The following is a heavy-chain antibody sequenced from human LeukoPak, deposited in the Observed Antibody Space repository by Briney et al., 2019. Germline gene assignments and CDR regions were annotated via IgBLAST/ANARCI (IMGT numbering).Heavy chain of an antibody. CDR2: IIPIFGTA. CDR3: AREGDFWSGSFFDY. D-gene: IGHD3-3*01. J-gene: IGHJ4*02. CDR1: GGTFSSYA. V-gene: IGHV1-69*13. Sequence: SVKVSCKASGGTFSSYAISWVRQAPGQGLEWMGGIIPIFGTANYAQKFQGRVTITADESTSTAYMELSSLRSEDTAVYYCAREGDFWSGSFFDYWGQGTLVTVSS.